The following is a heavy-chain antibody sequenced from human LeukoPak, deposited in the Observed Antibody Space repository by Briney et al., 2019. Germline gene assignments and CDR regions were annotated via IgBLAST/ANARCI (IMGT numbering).Heavy chain of an antibody. J-gene: IGHJ6*02. D-gene: IGHD6-13*01. CDR3: ASLRDSSSWYGDGMDV. CDR2: IYYSGST. V-gene: IGHV4-59*08. CDR1: GGSISSYY. Sequence: SETLSLTCTVSGGSISSYYWSWIRQPPGKGLEWIGYIYYSGSTNYNPSLKSRVTISVDTSKNQFSLKLSSVTAADTAVYYCASLRDSSSWYGDGMDVWGQGTTVTVSS.